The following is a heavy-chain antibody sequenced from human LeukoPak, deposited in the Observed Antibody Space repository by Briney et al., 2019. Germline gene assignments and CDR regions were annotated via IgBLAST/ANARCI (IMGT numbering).Heavy chain of an antibody. CDR3: AREGWELHNWFDP. D-gene: IGHD1-26*01. Sequence: SETLSLTCTVSGGSISSYYWSWIRQPPGKGLEGIGYIYYSGSTNYNPSLKSRVTISVDTSKNQFSLKLSSVTAADTAVYYCAREGWELHNWFDPWGQGTLVTVSS. CDR2: IYYSGST. J-gene: IGHJ5*02. CDR1: GGSISSYY. V-gene: IGHV4-59*01.